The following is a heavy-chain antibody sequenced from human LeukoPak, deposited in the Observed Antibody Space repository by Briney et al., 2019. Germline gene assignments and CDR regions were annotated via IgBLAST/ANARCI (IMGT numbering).Heavy chain of an antibody. CDR1: GFTVSNTY. D-gene: IGHD4-11*01. J-gene: IGHJ4*02. Sequence: PGGSPRLSCTASGFTVSNTYMSWVRQAPGKGLEWVSAIYSAGSTYYVDSVKGRFTISRDNSKNTLYLQMDSLRVEDTAVYYCARLHRRQFTSFDYWGQGTLITVSS. V-gene: IGHV3-53*01. CDR3: ARLHRRQFTSFDY. CDR2: IYSAGST.